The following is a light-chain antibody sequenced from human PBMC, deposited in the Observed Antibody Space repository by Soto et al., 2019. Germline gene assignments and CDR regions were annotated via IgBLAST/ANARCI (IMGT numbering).Light chain of an antibody. CDR3: QQYHSYSTT. CDR1: QSISSW. V-gene: IGKV1-5*01. Sequence: DIQMTQSPSTLSASVGDRVTITCRASQSISSWLAWYQQKPGKAPKLLIYDVSSLEGGVPSRFSGSGSGTEFTLTISSLQSDDFATYYCQQYHSYSTTFGQGTRLEIK. CDR2: DVS. J-gene: IGKJ5*01.